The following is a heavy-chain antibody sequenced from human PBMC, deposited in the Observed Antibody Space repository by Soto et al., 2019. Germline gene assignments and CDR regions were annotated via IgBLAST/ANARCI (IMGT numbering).Heavy chain of an antibody. Sequence: PAETLSLTCTVSGGSISSSSYYWGWIRQPPGKGLEWIGSIYYSGSTYYNPSLKSRVTISVDTSKNQFSLKLSSVTAADTAVYYCARGGVLRYFDWGVAFDIWGQGTMVTVSS. V-gene: IGHV4-39*07. D-gene: IGHD3-9*01. CDR1: GGSISSSSYY. CDR2: IYYSGST. J-gene: IGHJ3*02. CDR3: ARGGVLRYFDWGVAFDI.